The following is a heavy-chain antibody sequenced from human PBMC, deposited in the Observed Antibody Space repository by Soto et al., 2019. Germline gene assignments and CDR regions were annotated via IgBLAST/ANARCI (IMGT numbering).Heavy chain of an antibody. CDR1: GYTFTGYY. V-gene: IGHV1-2*04. D-gene: IGHD2-2*01. J-gene: IGHJ5*02. Sequence: ASVKVSCKASGYTFTGYYMHWVRQAPGQGLEWMGWINPNSGGTNYAQKFQGWVTMTRDTSVRTAYMELSRLRSDDTAVYYCARGGDTVVVPAGIWFDPRGQGTLVTVPS. CDR3: ARGGDTVVVPAGIWFDP. CDR2: INPNSGGT.